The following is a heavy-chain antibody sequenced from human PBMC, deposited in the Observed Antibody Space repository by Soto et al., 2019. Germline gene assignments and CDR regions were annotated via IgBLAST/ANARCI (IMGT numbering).Heavy chain of an antibody. CDR3: ARARDSGSLAGDAFDI. CDR1: GGTFSSYT. CDR2: IIPILGIA. Sequence: QVQLVQSGAEVKKPGSSVKVSCKASGGTFSSYTISWVRQAPGQGLEWMGRIIPILGIANYAQKFQGRVTITADKSTSTADMELSSLRSEDTAVYYCARARDSGSLAGDAFDIWGQGTMVTVSS. J-gene: IGHJ3*02. V-gene: IGHV1-69*02. D-gene: IGHD1-26*01.